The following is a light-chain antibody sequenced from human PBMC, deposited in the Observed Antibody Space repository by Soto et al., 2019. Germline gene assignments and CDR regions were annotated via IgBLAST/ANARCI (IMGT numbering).Light chain of an antibody. J-gene: IGKJ2*01. CDR2: KAS. CDR3: QQYNSYSYT. V-gene: IGKV1-5*03. CDR1: QSISSG. Sequence: DIQMTQSPSTLSASVGDRVTITCRASQSISSGLAWYQQKPGKAPKLLIYKASSLEGGVPSRFSGSGSGTEFTLTISRLHPDDFATYYCQQYNSYSYTFGQGTRLEIK.